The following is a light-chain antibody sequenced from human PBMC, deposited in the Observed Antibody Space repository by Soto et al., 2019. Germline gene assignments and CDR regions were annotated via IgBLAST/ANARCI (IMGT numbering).Light chain of an antibody. CDR2: GAY. CDR1: QSVSSN. V-gene: IGKV3-15*01. J-gene: IGKJ4*01. CDR3: QQRSKWPLT. Sequence: IVMTQSPATLSVSPWERATLSCRASQSVSSNLAWYQQKPGQAPRLLIYGAYTRATGIPARFSGSGSGTDFTLTISSLEPEDFAVYYCQQRSKWPLTFGGGTKVDIK.